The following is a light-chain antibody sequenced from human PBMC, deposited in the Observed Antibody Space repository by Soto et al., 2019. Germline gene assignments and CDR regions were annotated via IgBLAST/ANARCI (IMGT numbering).Light chain of an antibody. CDR3: QSYDSSLGV. V-gene: IGLV1-40*01. CDR1: SSNIGAGYD. Sequence: QSALTQPPSVSGAPGQRVTISCTGSSSNIGAGYDVHWYQQLPGTAPKLLIYGNSNRPSGVPDRFSGSKSGTSASLAITGLQAEDEADYYCQSYDSSLGVFGTGTKDTDL. CDR2: GNS. J-gene: IGLJ1*01.